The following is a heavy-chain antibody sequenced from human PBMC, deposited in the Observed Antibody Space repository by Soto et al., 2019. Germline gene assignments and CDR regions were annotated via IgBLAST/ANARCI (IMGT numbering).Heavy chain of an antibody. CDR1: GGTFSSYT. CDR3: ARAPGKIDYGDYQQVFDY. D-gene: IGHD4-17*01. V-gene: IGHV1-69*02. CDR2: IIPILGVA. J-gene: IGHJ4*02. Sequence: SVKVSCKASGGTFSSYTISWVRQAPGQGLEWMGRIIPILGVANYAQKFQGRVTITADKSTSTAYMELSSLRSEDTAVYYCARAPGKIDYGDYQQVFDYWGQGTLVTVSS.